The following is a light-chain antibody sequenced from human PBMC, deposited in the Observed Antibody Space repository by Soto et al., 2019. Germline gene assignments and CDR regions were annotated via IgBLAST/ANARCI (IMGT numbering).Light chain of an antibody. CDR1: STDVGDSNH. Sequence: QSVLTQPASVSGSPGQSITISCTGTSTDVGDSNHVSWYQHHPGKAPKLIIYEVSYRPSGVPDRFSGSKSGNTASLTVSGLQAEDEADYYCSSYAGSNALVFGGGTQLTVL. CDR3: SSYAGSNALV. J-gene: IGLJ2*01. V-gene: IGLV2-8*01. CDR2: EVS.